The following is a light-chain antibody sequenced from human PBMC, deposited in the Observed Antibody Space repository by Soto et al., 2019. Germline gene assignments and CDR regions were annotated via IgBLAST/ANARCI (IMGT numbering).Light chain of an antibody. Sequence: EIVLTQSPGTLSLSPGERATLSCRASQSVSSSYLAWYQQKPGQAPRLLIYAASSRATGIPDRFSGSGSGTAFAHTISRLEPEDFAVYYCQQYDSSPLTFGPGTKVDIK. CDR3: QQYDSSPLT. CDR2: AAS. V-gene: IGKV3-20*01. J-gene: IGKJ3*01. CDR1: QSVSSSY.